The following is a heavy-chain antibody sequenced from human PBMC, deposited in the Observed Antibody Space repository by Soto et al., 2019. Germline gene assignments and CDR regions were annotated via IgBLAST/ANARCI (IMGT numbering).Heavy chain of an antibody. V-gene: IGHV4-31*03. D-gene: IGHD2-2*01. Sequence: QVQLQESGPGLVKPSQTLSLTCTVSGGSISSGGYYWSWIRQHPGKGLEWIGYIYYSGSTYYNPSLKTRVTTSVHTSKNHFSLKLSSVTAADTAVYYCARGTGYCSSTRCYNNWFDPWGQGTLVTVSS. CDR2: IYYSGST. J-gene: IGHJ5*02. CDR3: ARGTGYCSSTRCYNNWFDP. CDR1: GGSISSGGYY.